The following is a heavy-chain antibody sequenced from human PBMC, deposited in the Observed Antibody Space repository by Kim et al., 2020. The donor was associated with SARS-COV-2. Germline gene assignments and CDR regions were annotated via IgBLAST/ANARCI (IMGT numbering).Heavy chain of an antibody. V-gene: IGHV4-39*07. CDR3: ARAGPYSSSWFDY. CDR2: IYYSGST. D-gene: IGHD6-13*01. CDR1: GGSSSSSSYY. Sequence: SETLSLTCTVSGGSSSSSSYYWGWIRQPPGKGLEWIGSIYYSGSTYYNPSLKSRVTISVDTSKNQFSLKLSSVTAADTAVYYCARAGPYSSSWFDYWGQG. J-gene: IGHJ4*02.